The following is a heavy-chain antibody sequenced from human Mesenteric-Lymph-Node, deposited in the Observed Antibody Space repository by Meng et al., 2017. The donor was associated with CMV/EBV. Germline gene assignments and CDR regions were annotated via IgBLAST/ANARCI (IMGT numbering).Heavy chain of an antibody. CDR3: ARGSSYDILTGYFDY. V-gene: IGHV4-34*01. CDR1: GGSFSGYY. CDR2: INHSGST. D-gene: IGHD3-9*01. J-gene: IGHJ4*02. Sequence: QVQVHDVGAGMLKPSETLSVTCAVYGGSFSGYYWNWIRQSPEKGLEWIGEINHSGSTTYNPSFTSRIIISVDTSTNQISLNMSSVTAADTAVYYCARGSSYDILTGYFDYWGQGALVTVSS.